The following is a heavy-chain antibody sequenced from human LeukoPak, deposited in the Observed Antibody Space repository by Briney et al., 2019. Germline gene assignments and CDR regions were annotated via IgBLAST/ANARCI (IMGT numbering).Heavy chain of an antibody. D-gene: IGHD6-19*01. V-gene: IGHV4-59*01. CDR2: ICYSGST. J-gene: IGHJ4*02. Sequence: SETLSLTCTVSGGSISSYYWSWIRQPPGKGLEWIGYICYSGSTNYNPSLKSRVTISVDTSKNQFSLKLSSVTAADTAVYYCARAVARDYYFDYWGQGTLVTVSS. CDR1: GGSISSYY. CDR3: ARAVARDYYFDY.